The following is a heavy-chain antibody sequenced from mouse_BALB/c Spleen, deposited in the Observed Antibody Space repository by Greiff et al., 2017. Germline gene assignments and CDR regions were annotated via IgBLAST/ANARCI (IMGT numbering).Heavy chain of an antibody. CDR2: ISSGSSTI. CDR1: GFTFSSFG. J-gene: IGHJ4*01. Sequence: EVQLVESGGDLVKPGGSRKLSCAASGFTFSSFGMHWVRQAPEKGLEWVAYISSGSSTIYYADTVKGRFTISRDNPKNTLFLQMTSLRSEDTAMYYCAREGLLRYYAMDYWGQGTSVTVSS. V-gene: IGHV5-17*02. CDR3: AREGLLRYYAMDY. D-gene: IGHD1-1*01.